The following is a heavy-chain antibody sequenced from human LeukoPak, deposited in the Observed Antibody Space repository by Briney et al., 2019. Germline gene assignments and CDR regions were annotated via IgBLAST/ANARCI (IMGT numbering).Heavy chain of an antibody. Sequence: ASVKVSCKASGYTFTGSYVHWVRQAPGQGVEWMGWINPNGDGTNYARKFQGRVTMASDTSISTASMELTRLTSGDTAVYYCARHRATTHYYGMDVWGQGTTVTVSS. CDR3: ARHRATTHYYGMDV. CDR1: GYTFTGSY. D-gene: IGHD1-1*01. CDR2: INPNGDGT. V-gene: IGHV1-2*02. J-gene: IGHJ6*02.